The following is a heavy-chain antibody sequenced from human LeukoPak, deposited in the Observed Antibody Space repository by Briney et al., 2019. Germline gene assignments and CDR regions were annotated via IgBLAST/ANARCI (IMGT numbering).Heavy chain of an antibody. CDR2: IYPGDSDT. CDR3: ARDGNGRYCSGGSCKKDWYFDL. J-gene: IGHJ2*01. V-gene: IGHV5-51*01. CDR1: GYSFTSYW. D-gene: IGHD2-15*01. Sequence: GESLKISCKGSGYSFTSYWIGWVRQMPGKGLEWMGIIYPGDSDTRYSPSFQGQVTISADKSINTAYLQWSSLKASDTAMYYCARDGNGRYCSGGSCKKDWYFDLWGRGTLVTVSS.